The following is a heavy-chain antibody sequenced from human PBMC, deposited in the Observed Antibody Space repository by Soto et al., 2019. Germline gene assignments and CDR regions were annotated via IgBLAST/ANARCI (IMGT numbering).Heavy chain of an antibody. Sequence: EVQLLESGGGLVQPGGSLRLSCAASGFTFNHYAMSWVRQAPGKGLEWVSGISGPGESTYYADSVKGRFTISRDNSNNTLYLQMNSLRADDTAIFYCAKDCLITGTTEPFDSWGQGTLVTVSS. CDR3: AKDCLITGTTEPFDS. CDR2: ISGPGEST. CDR1: GFTFNHYA. V-gene: IGHV3-23*01. D-gene: IGHD1-7*01. J-gene: IGHJ4*02.